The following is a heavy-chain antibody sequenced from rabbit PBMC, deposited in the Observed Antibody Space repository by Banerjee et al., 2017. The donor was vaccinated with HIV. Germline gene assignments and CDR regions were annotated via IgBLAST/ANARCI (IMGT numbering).Heavy chain of an antibody. V-gene: IGHV1S45*01. Sequence: QEQLEESGGDLVKPEGSLTLTCTASGFSFSSSYYMCWVRQAPGKGLEWIACIYTGSSGSTYYASWAKGRFTISKTSSTTVTLQMTSLTAADTATYFCAREDSYFTYGMDLRGPGTLVTVS. D-gene: IGHD8-1*01. CDR1: GFSFSSSYY. CDR3: AREDSYFTYGMDL. CDR2: IYTGSSGST. J-gene: IGHJ6*01.